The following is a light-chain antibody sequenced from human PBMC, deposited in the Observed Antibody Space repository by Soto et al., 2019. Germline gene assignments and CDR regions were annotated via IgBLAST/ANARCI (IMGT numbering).Light chain of an antibody. CDR3: SSYAGRNNSVV. J-gene: IGLJ2*01. Sequence: QSALTQPPSASGSPGQSVTISCTGTSSDVGGYNYVSWYQQHPGTAPKLMIYGVNKRPSGVPDRFSGSKSGNTASLAVSGLQADDEADYYCSSYAGRNNSVVFGGGTKLTVL. CDR1: SSDVGGYNY. V-gene: IGLV2-8*01. CDR2: GVN.